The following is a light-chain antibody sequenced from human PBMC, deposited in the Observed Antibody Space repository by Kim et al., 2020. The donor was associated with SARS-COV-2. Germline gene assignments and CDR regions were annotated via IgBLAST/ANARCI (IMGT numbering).Light chain of an antibody. CDR3: QAWDSTTLL. Sequence: LSPGQTASITCSGDKLGTKYTCWYQQRPGRSPVLVISEDTKRPSGIPERFSGSNSGNTATLTITGTLAMDEADYYCQAWDSTTLLFGGGTKLTVL. V-gene: IGLV3-1*01. J-gene: IGLJ2*01. CDR1: KLGTKY. CDR2: EDT.